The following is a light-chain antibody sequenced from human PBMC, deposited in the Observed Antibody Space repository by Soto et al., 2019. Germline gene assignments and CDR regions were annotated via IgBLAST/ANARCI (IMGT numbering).Light chain of an antibody. CDR1: SSNIGTNT. CDR2: SND. CDR3: AAWDARLNGVV. V-gene: IGLV1-44*01. Sequence: QSVLTQPPSTSGTPGQRVTISCSGSSSNIGTNTVNWYQQVPGTAPKLLIYSNDQRPSGVPDRFSGSKSGTSVSLAISGLQSEYGADYFCAAWDARLNGVVFGGGTKLTVL. J-gene: IGLJ3*02.